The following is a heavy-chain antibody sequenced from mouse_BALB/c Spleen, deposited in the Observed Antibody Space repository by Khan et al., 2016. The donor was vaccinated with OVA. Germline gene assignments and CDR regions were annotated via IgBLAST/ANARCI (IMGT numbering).Heavy chain of an antibody. CDR2: ISYSGNT. D-gene: IGHD1-1*01. CDR1: GYSITSDYA. V-gene: IGHV3-2*02. J-gene: IGHJ2*01. CDR3: ARVYGGDFDY. Sequence: VQLKESGPGLVKPSQSLSLTCTVTGYSITSDYAWNWIRQFPGSKLEWMGFISYSGNTNYNPSLKSRFSITRDTSKNQFFLLLNSVTTEDTATXYCARVYGGDFDYWGQGTTLTVSS.